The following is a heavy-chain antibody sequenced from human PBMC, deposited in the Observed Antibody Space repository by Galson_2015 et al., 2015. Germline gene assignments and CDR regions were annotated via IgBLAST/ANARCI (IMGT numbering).Heavy chain of an antibody. Sequence: SLRLSCAASGFTFSSYGMHWVRQAPGKGLEWVAVIWYDGSNKYYADSVKGRFTISRDNSKNTLYLQMNSLRAEDTAVYYCARVPPDTAWGYLDLWGRGTLVTVSS. CDR2: IWYDGSNK. CDR3: ARVPPDTAWGYLDL. V-gene: IGHV3-33*01. J-gene: IGHJ2*01. D-gene: IGHD5-18*01. CDR1: GFTFSSYG.